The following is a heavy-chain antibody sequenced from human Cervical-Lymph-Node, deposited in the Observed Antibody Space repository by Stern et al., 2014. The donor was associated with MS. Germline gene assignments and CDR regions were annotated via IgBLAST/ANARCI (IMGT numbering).Heavy chain of an antibody. CDR2: IIPMLGTT. CDR1: GGTFSSYA. CDR3: ARRDYYDSSGYYGDAFDI. Sequence: QMQMVQSGAEVKKPGSSVKVSCKASGGTFSSYAITWVRQAPGRGLEWMGEIIPMLGTTKYAQRFQGRVTIIADGFTTTAYMELSSLRSEDTAVYYCARRDYYDSSGYYGDAFDIWGQGTMVTVSS. V-gene: IGHV1-69*01. D-gene: IGHD3-22*01. J-gene: IGHJ3*02.